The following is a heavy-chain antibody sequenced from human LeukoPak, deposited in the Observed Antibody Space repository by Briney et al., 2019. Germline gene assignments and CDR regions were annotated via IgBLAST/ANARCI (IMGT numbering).Heavy chain of an antibody. CDR2: IYYSGST. CDR1: GGSISGSSYY. J-gene: IGHJ4*02. Sequence: SETLSLTCTVSGGSISGSSYYWAWIRQPPGKGLEWIGSIYYSGSTYYNPSLKSRVTISVDTSKNQFSLKLSSVTAADTAVYYCAREALSSSSPDYWGQGTLVTVSS. CDR3: AREALSSSSPDY. D-gene: IGHD6-6*01. V-gene: IGHV4-39*07.